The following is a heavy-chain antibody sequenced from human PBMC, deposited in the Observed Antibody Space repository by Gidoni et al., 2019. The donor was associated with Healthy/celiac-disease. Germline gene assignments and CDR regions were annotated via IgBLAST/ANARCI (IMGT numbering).Heavy chain of an antibody. CDR3: AKSYPSGTFDY. CDR1: GFTFDDYA. V-gene: IGHV3-9*01. D-gene: IGHD6-13*01. Sequence: EVQLVESGGGLVQPGRSLRLSCAASGFTFDDYAMHWVRQAPGKGLEWVSGISWNIGSIGYADSVKGRFTISRDNAKNSLYLQMNSLRAEDTALYYCAKSYPSGTFDYWGQGTLVTVSS. CDR2: ISWNIGSI. J-gene: IGHJ4*02.